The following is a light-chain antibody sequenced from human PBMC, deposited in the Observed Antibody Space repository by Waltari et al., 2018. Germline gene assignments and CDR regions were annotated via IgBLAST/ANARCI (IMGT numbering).Light chain of an antibody. CDR2: GAS. CDR1: QSVSRF. V-gene: IGKV3-20*01. Sequence: EIVLTQSPGTLSLSPGERATLSCRASQSVSRFLAWYQQKPGQAPRLLISGASSSATGIPDRFSGSGSGTDFSLTISRLEPEDFAVYYCQKYDRLPATFGQGTKVEIK. CDR3: QKYDRLPAT. J-gene: IGKJ1*01.